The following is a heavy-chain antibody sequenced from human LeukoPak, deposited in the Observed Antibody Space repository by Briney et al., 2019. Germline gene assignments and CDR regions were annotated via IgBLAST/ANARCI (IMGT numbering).Heavy chain of an antibody. D-gene: IGHD2-2*01. J-gene: IGHJ6*03. V-gene: IGHV4-4*07. CDR1: GGSISSYY. CDR2: IYTSGST. Sequence: PSETLSLTCAVSGGSISSYYWSWIRQPAGKGLEWIGRIYTSGSTNYNPSLKSRVTMSVDTSKNQFSLKLSSVTAADTAVYYCAREHLGYCSSTSCSTYYYYYMDVWGKGTTVTVSS. CDR3: AREHLGYCSSTSCSTYYYYYMDV.